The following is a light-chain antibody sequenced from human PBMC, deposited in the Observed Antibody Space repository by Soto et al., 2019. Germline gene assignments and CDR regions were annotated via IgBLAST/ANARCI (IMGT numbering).Light chain of an antibody. CDR3: CSSGGSPTYV. Sequence: QSAVTQPACVSGSPGQSITISCTGTSSNVGSYKLVSWYQQHPGKAPKLMIFEVNKRPSGVSNRFSGSKSGNTASLTISGLKVEDEADYYCCSSGGSPTYVFGTGTKVTV. J-gene: IGLJ1*01. V-gene: IGLV2-23*02. CDR2: EVN. CDR1: SSNVGSYKL.